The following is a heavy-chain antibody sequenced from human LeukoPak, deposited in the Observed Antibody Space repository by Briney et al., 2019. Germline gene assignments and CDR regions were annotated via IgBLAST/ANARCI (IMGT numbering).Heavy chain of an antibody. V-gene: IGHV1-8*01. CDR1: GYTFTTYD. CDR3: ARGFGSGWSYYFDS. CDR2: MNPNSGNT. J-gene: IGHJ4*02. D-gene: IGHD6-19*01. Sequence: ASVKVSCKASGYTFTTYDINWVRQAAGQGLEWMGWMNPNSGNTGYAQRFQGRVTMTRNTSINTAYMELRSLRSEDTAVYYCARGFGSGWSYYFDSWGQGTLVTVSS.